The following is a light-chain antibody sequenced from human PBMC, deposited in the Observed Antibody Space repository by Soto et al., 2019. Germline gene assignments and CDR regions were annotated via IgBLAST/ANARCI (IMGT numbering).Light chain of an antibody. CDR3: QAFDNSLSASGV. CDR1: SSDVGAYIY. J-gene: IGLJ3*02. V-gene: IGLV2-8*01. Sequence: QSALTQPPSASGSPGQSVTISCTGTSSDVGAYIYVSWYQQHPGKAPKLIIYEVNKRPSGVPDRFSGSKSGNTASLTVSGLQAEDEGIYYCQAFDNSLSASGVFGGGTKVTVL. CDR2: EVN.